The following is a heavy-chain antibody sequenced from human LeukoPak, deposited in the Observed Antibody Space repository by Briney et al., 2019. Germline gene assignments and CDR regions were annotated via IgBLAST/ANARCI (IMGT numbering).Heavy chain of an antibody. Sequence: KPSETLSLTCAVYGGSFSGYYWSWIRQPPGKGLEWIGEINHSGSTNYNPSLKSRVTISVDTSKNQFSLKLTSVTAADTGVYYCARGSSHFDKWGQGTLVTVSS. CDR1: GGSFSGYY. CDR3: ARGSSHFDK. V-gene: IGHV4-34*01. J-gene: IGHJ4*02. CDR2: INHSGST.